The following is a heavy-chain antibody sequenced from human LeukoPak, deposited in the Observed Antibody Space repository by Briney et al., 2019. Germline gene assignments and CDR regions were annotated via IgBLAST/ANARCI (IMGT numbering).Heavy chain of an antibody. J-gene: IGHJ4*02. CDR2: ISAYNGNT. D-gene: IGHD5-12*01. CDR1: GYTFTSYG. V-gene: IGHV1-18*01. CDR3: ARGSYSGYEYYFDY. Sequence: ASVTVSCKASGYTFTSYGISWVRQAPGQGLEWMGWISAYNGNTNYAQKLQGRVTMTTDTSTSTAYMELRSLRSDDTAAYYCARGSYSGYEYYFDYWGQGTLVTVSS.